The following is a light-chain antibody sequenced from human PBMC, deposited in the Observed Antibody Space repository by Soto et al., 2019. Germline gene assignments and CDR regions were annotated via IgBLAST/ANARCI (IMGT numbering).Light chain of an antibody. CDR2: GAS. J-gene: IGKJ5*01. Sequence: EVVRTMSPSTLFLSHGVRATLSCGARRSVSSGYLSWHQQNPGQAPRLLSYGASSRLPGIPDRFIGGASGIEFTLTINSLQSEDFALSHCQHYKNRPPVTAGQGTRLE. CDR1: RSVSSGY. CDR3: QHYKNRPPVT. V-gene: IGKV3D-15*01.